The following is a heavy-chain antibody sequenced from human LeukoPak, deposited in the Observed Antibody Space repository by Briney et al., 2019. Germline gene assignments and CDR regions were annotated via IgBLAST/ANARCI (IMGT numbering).Heavy chain of an antibody. D-gene: IGHD2-2*02. CDR2: INWNGGST. CDR3: ARLRDIVVVPAAIDY. Sequence: PGGSLRLSCAASGFTFSSYAMSWVRQAPGKGLEWISGINWNGGSTGYADSVKGRFTISRDNAKNSLYLQMNSLRAEDTALYYCARLRDIVVVPAAIDYWGQGTLVTVSS. CDR1: GFTFSSYA. V-gene: IGHV3-20*04. J-gene: IGHJ4*02.